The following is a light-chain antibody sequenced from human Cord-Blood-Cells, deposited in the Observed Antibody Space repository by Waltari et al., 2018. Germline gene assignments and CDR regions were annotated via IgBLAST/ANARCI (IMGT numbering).Light chain of an antibody. CDR1: PSISSY. J-gene: IGKJ3*01. CDR3: QQSYSTLFT. Sequence: DIQMTQSPSSLSASVGDRVTITCRASPSISSYLNWYQQKPGKAPKLLIYAASSLQSGVPSRFSGSGSSTDFTLTISSLQPEDFATYYCQQSYSTLFTFGPGTKVDIK. V-gene: IGKV1-39*01. CDR2: AAS.